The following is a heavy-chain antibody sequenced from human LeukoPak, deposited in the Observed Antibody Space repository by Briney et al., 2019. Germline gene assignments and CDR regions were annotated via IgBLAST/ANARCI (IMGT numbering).Heavy chain of an antibody. CDR2: ISYDGSAE. CDR1: GFTFSDYG. J-gene: IGHJ1*01. Sequence: PGGSLRLSCADSGFTFSDYGLQWVRQAPGKGLDWVAVISYDGSAEYYADSVKGRFTISRDNSKNTMYLQMNSLRAEDTAVYHCVKMLNGGPAHAALVYWGQGTLVTVSS. CDR3: VKMLNGGPAHAALVY. V-gene: IGHV3-30*18. D-gene: IGHD2-15*01.